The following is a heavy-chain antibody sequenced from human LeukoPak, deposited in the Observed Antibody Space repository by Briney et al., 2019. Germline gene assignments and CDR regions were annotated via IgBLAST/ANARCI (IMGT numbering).Heavy chain of an antibody. CDR1: GGSISSHY. J-gene: IGHJ4*02. CDR3: ARQGSGWYHFDY. D-gene: IGHD6-19*01. V-gene: IGHV4-59*08. CDR2: IYYSGST. Sequence: PSETLSLTCTVSGGSISSHYWSWIRQPPGKGLEWIGYIYYSGSTNYNPSLNSRATMSVDTSKHQFSLKLNFVTAADTAVYYCARQGSGWYHFDYWGQGTVVTVSS.